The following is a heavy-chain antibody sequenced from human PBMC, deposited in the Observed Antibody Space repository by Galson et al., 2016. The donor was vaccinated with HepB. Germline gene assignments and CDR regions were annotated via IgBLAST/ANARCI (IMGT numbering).Heavy chain of an antibody. J-gene: IGHJ3*02. CDR3: SRIALYYDRVRAFDI. CDR2: IDWDDDK. Sequence: PALVKPTQTLTLTCTFSGFSLSTSGMCVSWIRQPPGKALECLALIDWDDDKYYSTSLKTRLTISKDTSKNQVVLTMTNMDPVDTATYYYSRIALYYDRVRAFDIWGQGTMVTVSS. V-gene: IGHV2-70*01. D-gene: IGHD3-22*01. CDR1: GFSLSTSGMC.